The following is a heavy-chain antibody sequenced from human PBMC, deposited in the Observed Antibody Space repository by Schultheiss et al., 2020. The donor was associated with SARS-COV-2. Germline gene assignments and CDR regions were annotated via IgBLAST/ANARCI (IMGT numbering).Heavy chain of an antibody. D-gene: IGHD1-26*01. V-gene: IGHV3-33*06. CDR2: IWYDGSNK. Sequence: GGSLRLSCAASGFTFSSYGMHWVRQAPGKGLEWVAVIWYDGSNKYYADSVKGRFTISRDNSKNTLYLQMNSLRAEDTAVYYCAKDQYSGSYNYGMDVWGQGTTVTVSS. CDR3: AKDQYSGSYNYGMDV. J-gene: IGHJ6*02. CDR1: GFTFSSYG.